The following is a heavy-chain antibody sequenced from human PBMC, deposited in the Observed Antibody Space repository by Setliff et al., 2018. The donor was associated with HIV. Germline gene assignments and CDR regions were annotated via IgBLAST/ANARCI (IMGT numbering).Heavy chain of an antibody. CDR2: IYHSGKT. V-gene: IGHV4-38-2*01. J-gene: IGHJ5*02. D-gene: IGHD3-22*01. CDR1: GFTFDAYS. Sequence: PSETLSLSCEVSGFTFDAYSMNWFRQAPGKGLEWTGSIYHSGKTYYNPSLKSRLTISVDTSKNQFSLKLSSVTAADTAVYYCASRVYYYDDSATLREEGFVPWGQGTLVTVSS. CDR3: ASRVYYYDDSATLREEGFVP.